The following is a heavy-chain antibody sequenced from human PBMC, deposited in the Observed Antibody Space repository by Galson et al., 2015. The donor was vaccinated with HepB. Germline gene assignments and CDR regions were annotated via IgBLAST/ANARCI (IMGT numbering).Heavy chain of an antibody. CDR2: IRYDGSYK. J-gene: IGHJ1*01. D-gene: IGHD3-16*01. CDR1: GFTFSSYS. CDR3: VKDLHYYSVLGAPGVHH. V-gene: IGHV3-30*02. Sequence: SLRLSCAASGFTFSSYSIHWVRQAPGKGLEWVTFIRYDGSYKSYVESVKGRFTISRDNSRNTLYLEMNSLRAEDTAVYYCVKDLHYYSVLGAPGVHHWGQGTLVTVSS.